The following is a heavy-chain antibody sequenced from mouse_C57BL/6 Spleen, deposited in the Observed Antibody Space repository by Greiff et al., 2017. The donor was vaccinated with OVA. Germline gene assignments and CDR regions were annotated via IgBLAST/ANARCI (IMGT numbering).Heavy chain of an antibody. J-gene: IGHJ3*01. Sequence: EVQLQQSGPELVKPGASVKISCKASGYTFTDYYMNWVKQSHGKSLEWIGDINPNNGGTSYNQKFKGKATLTVDKSSSTAYMELRSLTSEDSAVYYCARSGTVRGAWFAYWGQGTLVTVSA. CDR3: ARSGTVRGAWFAY. D-gene: IGHD1-1*01. V-gene: IGHV1-26*01. CDR1: GYTFTDYY. CDR2: INPNNGGT.